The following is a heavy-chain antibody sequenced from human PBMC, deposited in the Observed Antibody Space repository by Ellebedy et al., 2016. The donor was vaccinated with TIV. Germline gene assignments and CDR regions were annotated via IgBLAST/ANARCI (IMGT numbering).Heavy chain of an antibody. Sequence: SETLSLTXAVYGGSFSGYYWSWIRQPPGKGLEWIGEINHSGSTNYNPSLKSRVTISVDTSKNQFSLKLSSVTAADTAVYYCARGLRRYWYFDLWGRGTLVIVSS. J-gene: IGHJ2*01. CDR1: GGSFSGYY. CDR3: ARGLRRYWYFDL. V-gene: IGHV4-34*01. CDR2: INHSGST.